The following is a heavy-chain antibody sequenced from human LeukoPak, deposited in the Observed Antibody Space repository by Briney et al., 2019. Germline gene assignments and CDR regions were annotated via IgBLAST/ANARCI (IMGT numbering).Heavy chain of an antibody. J-gene: IGHJ3*02. Sequence: PGGSLRLSCAASGFTFSSYAMSWVRQAPGKGLEWVSAISGSGGGTYYADSVKGRFSISRDNSKNTLYLQMNSLRAEDTAVYYCAKDQQIVLMVYAIGLDAFDIWGQGTMVTVSS. CDR3: AKDQQIVLMVYAIGLDAFDI. CDR2: ISGSGGGT. V-gene: IGHV3-23*01. D-gene: IGHD2-8*01. CDR1: GFTFSSYA.